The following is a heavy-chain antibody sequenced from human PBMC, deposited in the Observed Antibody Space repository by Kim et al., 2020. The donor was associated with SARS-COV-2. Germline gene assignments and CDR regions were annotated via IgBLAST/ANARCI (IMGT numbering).Heavy chain of an antibody. J-gene: IGHJ4*02. Sequence: SETLSLTCTVSGGSISSSSYYWGWIRQPPGKGLEWIGSIYYSGSTYYNPSLKSRVTISVDTSKNQFSLKLSSVTAADTAVYYCARRDAQLVVGFWQPYYFDYWGQGTLVTVSS. V-gene: IGHV4-39*01. CDR1: GGSISSSSYY. D-gene: IGHD6-6*01. CDR2: IYYSGST. CDR3: ARRDAQLVVGFWQPYYFDY.